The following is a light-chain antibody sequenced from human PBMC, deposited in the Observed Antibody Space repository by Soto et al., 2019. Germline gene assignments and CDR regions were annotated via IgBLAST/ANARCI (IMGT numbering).Light chain of an antibody. CDR2: EVS. CDR3: SSCTTGSRMI. J-gene: IGLJ2*01. Sequence: QSALTQPASVSGSPGQSITISCTGTSSDVGGHDYVSWYQQHPGKAPKLMIYEVSHRPSGVSNRFSGSRSGNTASLTLSGLQAEDEAAYYCSSCTTGSRMIFGGGTKVTVL. CDR1: SSDVGGHDY. V-gene: IGLV2-14*01.